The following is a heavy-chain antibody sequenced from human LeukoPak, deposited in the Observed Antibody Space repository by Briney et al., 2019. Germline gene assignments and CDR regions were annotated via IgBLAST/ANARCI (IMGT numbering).Heavy chain of an antibody. CDR3: AREYSSGPTDY. CDR2: ISAYNGNT. J-gene: IGHJ4*02. V-gene: IGHV1-18*01. Sequence: ASVKVSCKASGYTFTSYGISWVRQAPGQGLEWMGWISAYNGNTNYAQKLQGRVTTTTGTSTSTAYMELRSLRSDDTAVYYCAREYSSGPTDYWGQGTLVTVSS. D-gene: IGHD6-19*01. CDR1: GYTFTSYG.